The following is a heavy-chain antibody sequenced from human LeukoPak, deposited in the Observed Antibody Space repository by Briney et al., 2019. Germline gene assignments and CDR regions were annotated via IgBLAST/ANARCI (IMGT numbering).Heavy chain of an antibody. CDR3: ARRRDGYNAGFDY. CDR2: IYYSGST. CDR1: GGSISSYY. J-gene: IGHJ4*02. D-gene: IGHD5-24*01. Sequence: SETLSLTCTVSGGSISSYYWSWIRQPPGKGLEWIGYIYYSGSTNYNPSLKSRVTISVDTSKNQFSLKLSSVTAADTAVYYCARRRDGYNAGFDYWSQGTLVTVSS. V-gene: IGHV4-59*01.